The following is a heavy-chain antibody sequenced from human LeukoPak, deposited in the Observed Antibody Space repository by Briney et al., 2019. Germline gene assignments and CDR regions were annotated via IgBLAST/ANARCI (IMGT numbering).Heavy chain of an antibody. D-gene: IGHD1-26*01. CDR1: GFIFNEYA. CDR3: ARHGSGRKYFDPLDY. CDR2: IWRDGSNK. J-gene: IGHJ4*02. V-gene: IGHV3-33*08. Sequence: GGSLRLSCAAAGFIFNEYAMHWVRQAPGKGLEGVAVIWRDGSNKYYADSVKGRFTVSRDNPKNTLNLQMDSLRVEDTAVYYCARHGSGRKYFDPLDYWGQGTLVTVSS.